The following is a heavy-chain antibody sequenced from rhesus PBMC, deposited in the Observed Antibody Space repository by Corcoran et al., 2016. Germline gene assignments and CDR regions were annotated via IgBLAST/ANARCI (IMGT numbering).Heavy chain of an antibody. CDR3: VRAGAGLDS. CDR1: GFAFNGSS. Sequence: EVQLVESGGGLPEPGGSLRVSCAASGFAFNGSSIYWFRKAPGKGLELVSGISYEGGSTYYVDSVRGRFTISRENAKNTLYLQMDSLKNEDTAVYYCVRAGAGLDSWGQGVVVTVSS. V-gene: IGHV3S18*01. J-gene: IGHJ6*01. CDR2: ISYEGGST.